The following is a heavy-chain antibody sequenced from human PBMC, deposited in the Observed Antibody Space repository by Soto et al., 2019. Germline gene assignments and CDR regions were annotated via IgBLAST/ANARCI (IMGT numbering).Heavy chain of an antibody. CDR1: GFTFSSYG. V-gene: IGHV3-33*01. J-gene: IGHJ4*02. CDR3: ARGDDEYSSLGFDY. CDR2: IWYDGSNK. D-gene: IGHD6-6*01. Sequence: QVQLVESGGGVVQPGRSLRLSCAASGFTFSSYGMHWVRQAPGKGLEWVAVIWYDGSNKYYADSVKGRFTISRDNSKNTLYLQMNGLRAEDTAVYYCARGDDEYSSLGFDYWGQGTLVTVSS.